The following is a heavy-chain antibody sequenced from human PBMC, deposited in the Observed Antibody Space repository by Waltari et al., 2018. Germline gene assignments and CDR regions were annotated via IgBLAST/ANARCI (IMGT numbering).Heavy chain of an antibody. J-gene: IGHJ4*02. D-gene: IGHD4-17*01. V-gene: IGHV1-69*04. CDR3: ARKPYGDYVEYYFDY. CDR1: GGTFSSQA. Sequence: QVQLVQSGAEVKKPGSSGKVSCKASGGTFSSQAISWVRQDPGQGLEWMGGIIPILGIANYAQKFQGRVTITADESTSTAYMELSSLRSEDTAVYYCARKPYGDYVEYYFDYWGQGTLVTVSS. CDR2: IIPILGIA.